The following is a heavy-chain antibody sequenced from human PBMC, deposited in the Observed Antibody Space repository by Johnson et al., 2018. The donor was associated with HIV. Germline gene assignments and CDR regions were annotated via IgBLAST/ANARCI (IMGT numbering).Heavy chain of an antibody. D-gene: IGHD6-13*01. J-gene: IGHJ3*02. V-gene: IGHV3-64*04. CDR2: ISSNSDRT. Sequence: QVQLVESGGGLVQPGGCLRLSCAASGFSFSSYLMDWVRQAPGTGLAYFAVISSNSDRTYSADSVTGRFTLSRYNSKNTLYLQRNSLRVEDTAVYYCSSPATQQLVPVDAFDIWGQGTMVTVSS. CDR3: SSPATQQLVPVDAFDI. CDR1: GFSFSSYL.